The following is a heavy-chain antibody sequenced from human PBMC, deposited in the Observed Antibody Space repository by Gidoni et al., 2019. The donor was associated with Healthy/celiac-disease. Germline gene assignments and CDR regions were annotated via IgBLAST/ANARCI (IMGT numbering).Heavy chain of an antibody. J-gene: IGHJ6*03. CDR3: ARGVATVTRTPRTNYYYYYMDV. CDR1: GGSFSGYY. V-gene: IGHV4-34*01. CDR2: INHSGST. D-gene: IGHD4-4*01. Sequence: QVQLQQWGAGLLKPSETLSLTCAVYGGSFSGYYWSWIRQPPGKGLEWIGEINHSGSTNYNPSLKSRVTISVDTSKNQFSLKLSSVTAADTAVYYCARGVATVTRTPRTNYYYYYMDVWGKGTTVTVSS.